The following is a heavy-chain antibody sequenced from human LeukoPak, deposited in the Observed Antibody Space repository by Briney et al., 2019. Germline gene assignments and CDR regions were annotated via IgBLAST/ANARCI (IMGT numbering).Heavy chain of an antibody. J-gene: IGHJ5*02. CDR1: GGSISSSSYY. V-gene: IGHV4-39*07. D-gene: IGHD2-2*01. CDR2: IYYSGST. CDR3: VRDWGYIVVVPAAIPKEYNWFDP. Sequence: SETLSLTCTVSGGSISSSSYYWGWIRQPPGKGLEWIGSIYYSGSTYYNPSLKSRVTISVDTSKNQFSLKLSSVTAADTAVYYCVRDWGYIVVVPAAIPKEYNWFDPWGQGTLVTVSS.